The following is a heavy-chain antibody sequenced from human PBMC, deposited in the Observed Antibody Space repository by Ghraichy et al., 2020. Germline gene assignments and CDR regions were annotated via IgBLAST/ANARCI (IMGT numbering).Heavy chain of an antibody. V-gene: IGHV4-59*01. CDR2: IHYNGNT. CDR3: ARGLNSGHYYYYYYMDV. Sequence: SETLSLTCTVSGGSISSYYWNWIRQPPGRGLEWIGYIHYNGNTNYNPSLKSRVTISKDTSNNQFSLRLSSVTAADTAVYYCARGLNSGHYYYYYYMDVWGKGTTVTVSS. CDR1: GGSISSYY. D-gene: IGHD1-26*01. J-gene: IGHJ6*03.